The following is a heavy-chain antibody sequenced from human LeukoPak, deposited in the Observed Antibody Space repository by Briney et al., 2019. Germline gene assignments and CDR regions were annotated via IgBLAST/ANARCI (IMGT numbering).Heavy chain of an antibody. CDR3: AAQPCSVGRCYLDY. Sequence: GGSLRLSCAASGFTFSSYAMSWVRQAPGKGLEWVSAISGSGGSTYYADSVKGRFTISRDNSKNTLYLQLNSLGAEDTAVYYCAAQPCSVGRCYLDYWGQGTLVTVSS. D-gene: IGHD2-15*01. J-gene: IGHJ4*02. CDR1: GFTFSSYA. CDR2: ISGSGGST. V-gene: IGHV3-23*01.